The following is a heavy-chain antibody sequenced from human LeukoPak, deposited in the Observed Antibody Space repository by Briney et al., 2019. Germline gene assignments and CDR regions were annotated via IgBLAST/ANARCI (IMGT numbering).Heavy chain of an antibody. CDR1: GYTFTGYY. J-gene: IGHJ4*02. CDR2: INPNSGGT. D-gene: IGHD1-26*01. Sequence: GASVKVSCKASGYTFTGYYMHWVRQAPGQGLEWMGWINPNSGGTNYAQKFQGRVTMTTDTSTSTAYMELRSLRSDDTAVYYCARSGVRATILDYWGQGTLVTVSS. CDR3: ARSGVRATILDY. V-gene: IGHV1-2*02.